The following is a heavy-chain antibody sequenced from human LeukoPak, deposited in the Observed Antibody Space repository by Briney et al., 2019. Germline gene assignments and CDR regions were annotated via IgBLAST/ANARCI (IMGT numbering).Heavy chain of an antibody. J-gene: IGHJ4*02. V-gene: IGHV4-34*01. D-gene: IGHD3-22*01. Sequence: PSETLSLTCAVYGGSFSGYYWSWIRQPPGKGLEWIGEINHSGSTNYNPSLKSRVTISVDTSKNQFSLKLSSVTAADTAVYYCARNYYDSSGYYYWDRQKYYFDYWGQGTLDTVSS. CDR2: INHSGST. CDR1: GGSFSGYY. CDR3: ARNYYDSSGYYYWDRQKYYFDY.